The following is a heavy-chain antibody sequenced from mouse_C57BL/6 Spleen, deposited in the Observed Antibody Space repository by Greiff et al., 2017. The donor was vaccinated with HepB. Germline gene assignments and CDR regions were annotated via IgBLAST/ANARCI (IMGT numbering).Heavy chain of an antibody. CDR2: INPNNGGT. V-gene: IGHV1-22*01. J-gene: IGHJ2*01. Sequence: EVQLQQSGPELVKPGASVKMSCKASGYTFTDYNMHWVKQSHGKSLEWIGYINPNNGGTSYNQKFKGKATLTVNKSSSTAYMELRSLTSEDSAVYYCARCGYGSSSYYFDYWGQGTTLTVSS. CDR3: ARCGYGSSSYYFDY. CDR1: GYTFTDYN. D-gene: IGHD1-1*01.